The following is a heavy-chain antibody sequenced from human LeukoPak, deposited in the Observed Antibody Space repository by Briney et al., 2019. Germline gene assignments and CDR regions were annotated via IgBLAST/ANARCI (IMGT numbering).Heavy chain of an antibody. D-gene: IGHD5-18*01. J-gene: IGHJ6*02. CDR1: GFTFSKYG. Sequence: GRSLRLSCATSGFTFSKYGMHWVRQAPGKGLEWVAVISYDGSNEYNADSVKGRFTISRDNSKNTLYLQMNSLRTEDTAVYYCAKGDTTVEKYYYYGMDVWGQGTTVTVSS. CDR2: ISYDGSNE. V-gene: IGHV3-30*18. CDR3: AKGDTTVEKYYYYGMDV.